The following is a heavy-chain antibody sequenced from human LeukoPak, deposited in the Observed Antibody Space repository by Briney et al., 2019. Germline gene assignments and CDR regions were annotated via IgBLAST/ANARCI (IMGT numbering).Heavy chain of an antibody. CDR3: ARDTHYYDSSGFDY. J-gene: IGHJ4*02. V-gene: IGHV3-48*04. Sequence: PGGSLRLSCAASGFTFSSYSMNWVRQAPGKGLEWVSYISSSGSTIYYADSVKGRFTISRDNAKNSLYLQMNSLRAEDTAVYYCARDTHYYDSSGFDYWGQGALVTVSS. CDR1: GFTFSSYS. CDR2: ISSSGSTI. D-gene: IGHD3-22*01.